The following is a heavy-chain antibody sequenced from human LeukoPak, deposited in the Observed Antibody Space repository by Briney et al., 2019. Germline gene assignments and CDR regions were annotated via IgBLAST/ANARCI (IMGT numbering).Heavy chain of an antibody. J-gene: IGHJ4*02. CDR3: ARDSRVQRHDY. V-gene: IGHV1-2*02. Sequence: GASVKVSCKASGYTFTGYYMHWVRQAPGQGLEWMGWINPNSGGTNYAQKFQGRVTMTTDTSTSTAYMELRSLRSDDTAVYYCARDSRVQRHDYWGQGTLVTVSS. CDR2: INPNSGGT. CDR1: GYTFTGYY.